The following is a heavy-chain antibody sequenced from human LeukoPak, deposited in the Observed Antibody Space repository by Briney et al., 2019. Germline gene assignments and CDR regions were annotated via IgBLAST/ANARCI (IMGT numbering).Heavy chain of an antibody. CDR2: INHSGST. V-gene: IGHV4-34*01. J-gene: IGHJ6*02. CDR3: ARGGYCSGGSCYLLTRYYGMDV. D-gene: IGHD2-15*01. CDR1: GGSFSGYY. Sequence: SETLSLTCAVYGGSFSGYYWSWIRQPPGKGLEWIGEINHSGSTNYNPSLKSRVTISVDTSKNQFSLKLSSVTAADTAVYYCARGGYCSGGSCYLLTRYYGMDVWGQGTLVTVSS.